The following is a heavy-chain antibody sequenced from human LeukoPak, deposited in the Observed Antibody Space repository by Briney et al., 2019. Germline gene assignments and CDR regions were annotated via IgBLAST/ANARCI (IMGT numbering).Heavy chain of an antibody. CDR3: ARAAYDSSGQFDY. V-gene: IGHV4-59*01. D-gene: IGHD3-22*01. Sequence: SETLSLTCTVSGGSISSYYWSWIRQPPGKGLEWIGYIYYSGSTNYNPSLKSRVTILVDTSKNQFSLKLSSVTAADTAVYYCARAAYDSSGQFDYWGQGTLVTVSS. J-gene: IGHJ4*02. CDR1: GGSISSYY. CDR2: IYYSGST.